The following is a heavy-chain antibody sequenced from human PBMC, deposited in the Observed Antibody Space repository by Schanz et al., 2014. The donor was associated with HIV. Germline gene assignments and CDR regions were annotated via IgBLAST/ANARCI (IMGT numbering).Heavy chain of an antibody. CDR1: GFTFSSYG. CDR3: AKCTTMVRGTGMDV. V-gene: IGHV3-30*18. J-gene: IGHJ6*02. CDR2: ISYDGINK. Sequence: QVQLVESGGGVVQPGRSLRLSCTASGFTFSSYGMHWVRQAPGKGLGGGAVISYDGINKYYADSVKGRFTISRDNSKNTLYLQMNSLRAEDTAVYYCAKCTTMVRGTGMDVWGQGTTVTVSS. D-gene: IGHD3-10*01.